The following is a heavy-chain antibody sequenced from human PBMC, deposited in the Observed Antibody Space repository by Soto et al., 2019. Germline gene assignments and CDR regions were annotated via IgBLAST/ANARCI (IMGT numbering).Heavy chain of an antibody. D-gene: IGHD3-10*01. CDR2: INPSGGST. CDR1: GYTFTSYY. CDR3: ARDLAGGEYYYGSGSYFYYYGMDV. J-gene: IGHJ6*02. Sequence: ASVKVSCKASGYTFTSYYMHWVRQAPGQGLEWMGIINPSGGSTSYAQKFQGRVTMTRDTSTSTVYMELSSLRSEDTAVYYCARDLAGGEYYYGSGSYFYYYGMDVWGRGTTVTVSS. V-gene: IGHV1-46*01.